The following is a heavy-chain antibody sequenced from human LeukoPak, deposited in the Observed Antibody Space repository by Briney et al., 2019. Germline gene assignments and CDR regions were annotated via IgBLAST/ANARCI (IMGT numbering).Heavy chain of an antibody. J-gene: IGHJ3*02. V-gene: IGHV4-34*01. CDR1: GGSFSGYY. D-gene: IGHD2-2*01. CDR3: ATQLLQYAFDI. Sequence: SETLSLTCAVYGGSFSGYYWSWIRQPPGKGLEWIGEINHSGSTNYNPSLKSRVTISVDTSKNQFSLKLSSVTAADTAVYYCATQLLQYAFDIWGQGTMVTVSS. CDR2: INHSGST.